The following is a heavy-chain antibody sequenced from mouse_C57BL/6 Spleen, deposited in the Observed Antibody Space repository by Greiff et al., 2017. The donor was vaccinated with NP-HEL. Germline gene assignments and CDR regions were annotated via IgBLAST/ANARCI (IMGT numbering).Heavy chain of an antibody. V-gene: IGHV1-55*01. Sequence: QVHVKQPGAELVKPGASVKMSCKASGYTFTSYWITWVKQRPGQGLEWIGDIYPGSGSTNYNEKFKSKATLTVDTSSSTAYMQLSSLTSEDSAVYYCARDRGYSNYDAMDYWGQGTSVTVSS. CDR1: GYTFTSYW. J-gene: IGHJ4*01. CDR2: IYPGSGST. D-gene: IGHD2-5*01. CDR3: ARDRGYSNYDAMDY.